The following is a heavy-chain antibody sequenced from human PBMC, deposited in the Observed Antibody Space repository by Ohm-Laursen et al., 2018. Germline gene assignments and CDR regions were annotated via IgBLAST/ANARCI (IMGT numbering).Heavy chain of an antibody. V-gene: IGHV4-59*01. CDR3: ARRGHAFDI. Sequence: TLSLTCTVSGGSISGYYWSWIRQSPGKGLEWIGYIYYSGSTNYNPSLKSRVTISVDTSKNQFFLKLNSVTAADTAVYYCARRGHAFDIWGQGTMVTVSS. J-gene: IGHJ3*02. CDR1: GGSISGYY. CDR2: IYYSGST.